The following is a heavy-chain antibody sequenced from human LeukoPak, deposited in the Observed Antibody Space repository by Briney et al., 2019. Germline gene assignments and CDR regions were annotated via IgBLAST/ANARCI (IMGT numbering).Heavy chain of an antibody. D-gene: IGHD6-19*01. CDR1: GFIFSRYS. CDR3: ARESSGGYFDY. Sequence: GGSLRLSCAVSGFIFSRYSMNWVRQAPGKGLEWVSSISSSSTYIYYADSVKGRFTISRDNAKNSLYLQMNSLRAEDTAVYYCARESSGGYFDYWGQGTLVTVSS. CDR2: ISSSSTYI. J-gene: IGHJ4*02. V-gene: IGHV3-21*01.